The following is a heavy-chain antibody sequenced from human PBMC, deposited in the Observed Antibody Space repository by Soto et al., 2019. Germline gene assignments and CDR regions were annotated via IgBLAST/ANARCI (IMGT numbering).Heavy chain of an antibody. J-gene: IGHJ6*02. D-gene: IGHD2-15*01. CDR3: SRHYCSGGSCYYYGMDV. V-gene: IGHV4-39*01. CDR2: IHYSGDA. Sequence: QLQLQESGPGLVKPSDTLSLTCTVSGGSISSSGHYWGWVRQPPGQGLEGIGTIHYSGDAYYNPSLKSRASICVDTSKSQFSLRLNAVAAADTALYYCSRHYCSGGSCYYYGMDVWGQGTTVTGSS. CDR1: GGSISSSGHY.